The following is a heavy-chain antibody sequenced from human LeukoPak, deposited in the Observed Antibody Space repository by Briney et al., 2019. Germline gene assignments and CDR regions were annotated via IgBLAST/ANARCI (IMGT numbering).Heavy chain of an antibody. J-gene: IGHJ4*02. Sequence: GGSLRLSCAASGFTFSTYRMSWVRQAPGKGLEWVANIKQDGSEKHYVDSVKGRFTISRDNAKNSLYLQMSSLRAEDTAVYYCARDQRVAVAGTIVWGQGTLVTVSS. CDR3: ARDQRVAVAGTIV. D-gene: IGHD6-19*01. CDR2: IKQDGSEK. V-gene: IGHV3-7*01. CDR1: GFTFSTYR.